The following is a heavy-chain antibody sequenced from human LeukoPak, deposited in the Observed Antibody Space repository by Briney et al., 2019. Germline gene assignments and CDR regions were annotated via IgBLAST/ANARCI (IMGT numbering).Heavy chain of an antibody. CDR2: IKEDGSEK. J-gene: IGHJ4*02. V-gene: IGHV3-7*01. CDR1: EFTFSRYW. D-gene: IGHD4-17*01. Sequence: GGSLRLSCAASEFTFSRYWMTWVRQAPGKGLEWVANIKEDGSEKYYVDSVKGRFTISRDNAKNSLYLQMNSLRAEDTAVYYCARDSSDYGDPYYFDYWGQGTLVTVSS. CDR3: ARDSSDYGDPYYFDY.